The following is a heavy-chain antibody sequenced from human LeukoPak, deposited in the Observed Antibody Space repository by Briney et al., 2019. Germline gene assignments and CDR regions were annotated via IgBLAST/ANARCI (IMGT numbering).Heavy chain of an antibody. CDR1: GFTFSDYG. V-gene: IGHV3-30*02. D-gene: IGHD3-10*01. Sequence: GGSLRLSCAASGFTFSDYGMHWVRQAPGKGLEWVAFIRFDGTGKYYADSVKGRFTVSRDNSKSTLYVQMDTLRAEDTSIYYCAKGYYYGSGSYSHAFDIWGQGTLVTVSS. J-gene: IGHJ3*02. CDR3: AKGYYYGSGSYSHAFDI. CDR2: IRFDGTGK.